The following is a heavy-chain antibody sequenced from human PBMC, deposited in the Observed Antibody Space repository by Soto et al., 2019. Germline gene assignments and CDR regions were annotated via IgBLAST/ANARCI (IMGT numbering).Heavy chain of an antibody. V-gene: IGHV1-69*13. CDR2: IIPIFGTA. CDR1: GGTFSSYA. J-gene: IGHJ4*02. Sequence: SVKVSCKASGGTFSSYAISWVRQAPGQGLEWMGGIIPIFGTANYAQKFQGRVTITADESTSTAYMELSSRRSEDTAVYYCARGRSGSYQYFDYWGQGTLVTVSS. D-gene: IGHD3-10*01. CDR3: ARGRSGSYQYFDY.